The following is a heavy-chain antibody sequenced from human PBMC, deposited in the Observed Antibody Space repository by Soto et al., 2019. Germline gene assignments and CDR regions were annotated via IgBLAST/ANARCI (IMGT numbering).Heavy chain of an antibody. Sequence: PGGSLRLSCAASGFTFSSYAMSWVRQAPGKGLEWVSTVLVAGSTHYPDSVKGRFTISRDNSKNTLFLQMNSLAAGDTAVYYCAKATATGGGAFDICGQGTMVTVSS. CDR1: GFTFSSYA. D-gene: IGHD2-8*02. V-gene: IGHV3-23*01. J-gene: IGHJ3*02. CDR3: AKATATGGGAFDI. CDR2: VLVAGST.